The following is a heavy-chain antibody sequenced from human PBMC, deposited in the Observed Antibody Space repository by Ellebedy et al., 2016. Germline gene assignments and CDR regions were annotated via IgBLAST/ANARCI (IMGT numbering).Heavy chain of an antibody. Sequence: ASVKVSCXASGYTFTSYDLNWVRQATGQGLEWVGWMNPNSGNTGYAQKFQGRVTMTRNTSISTAYMELSSLRSEDTAVYYCARDYDGSGSSRGYWGQGTLVTVSS. CDR3: ARDYDGSGSSRGY. CDR2: MNPNSGNT. V-gene: IGHV1-8*01. D-gene: IGHD3-10*01. J-gene: IGHJ4*02. CDR1: GYTFTSYD.